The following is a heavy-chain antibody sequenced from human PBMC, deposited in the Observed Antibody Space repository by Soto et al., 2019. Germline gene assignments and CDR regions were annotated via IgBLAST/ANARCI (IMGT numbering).Heavy chain of an antibody. CDR2: ISHSVST. CDR1: GGSISSGNC. V-gene: IGHV4-4*02. CDR3: ARTMPYTSAAPFDY. Sequence: KPSETLSLTGAVSGGSISSGNCWSWVRQPPGKGLEWIGEISHSVSTKYNPSLKSRVTISTDKSKKQFSLKLSSVTAADTAMYYCARTMPYTSAAPFDYWGQGTLVTFSS. D-gene: IGHD6-25*01. J-gene: IGHJ4*02.